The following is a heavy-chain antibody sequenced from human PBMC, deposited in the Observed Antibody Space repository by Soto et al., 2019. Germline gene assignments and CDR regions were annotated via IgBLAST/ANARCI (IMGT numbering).Heavy chain of an antibody. CDR2: INAGNGNT. J-gene: IGHJ5*02. CDR3: ARAAHDYCDYVWFDP. D-gene: IGHD4-17*01. Sequence: QVQLVQSGAEVKKPGASVKVSCKASGYTFTSYAMHWVRQAPGQRLEWMGWINAGNGNTKYSQKFQGRVTITRDTSASTAYMELSSLRSEDTAVYYCARAAHDYCDYVWFDPWGQGTLVTVSS. V-gene: IGHV1-3*01. CDR1: GYTFTSYA.